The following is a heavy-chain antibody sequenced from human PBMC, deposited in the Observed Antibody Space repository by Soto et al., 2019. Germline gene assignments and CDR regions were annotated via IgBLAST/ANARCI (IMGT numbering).Heavy chain of an antibody. CDR1: GFTFSSYG. CDR3: TKDIVSRVPDY. V-gene: IGHV3-30*18. CDR2: ISYDGNKK. Sequence: QVQLVESGGGVVQPGRSLRLSCAASGFTFSSYGMHWVRQSPGKGLEWVAGISYDGNKKYYADSAKGRFTISRDNSKNTLFLQMDSLRPEDTAVYYCTKDIVSRVPDYWGQGTLVTVSS. D-gene: IGHD3-16*02. J-gene: IGHJ4*02.